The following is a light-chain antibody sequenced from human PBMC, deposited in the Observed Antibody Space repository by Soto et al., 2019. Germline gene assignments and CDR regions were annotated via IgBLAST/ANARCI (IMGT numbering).Light chain of an antibody. CDR2: AAS. Sequence: DIQRTQSQSFLSPSLGERVTITCRASQVISTSLAWYQVKPGKAPKLLIYAASTLESGVPSRFSATVSGTEFSLTITSLQPEDFATYYCQQLFDSPITFGQGTRLEIK. V-gene: IGKV1-9*01. J-gene: IGKJ5*01. CDR1: QVISTS. CDR3: QQLFDSPIT.